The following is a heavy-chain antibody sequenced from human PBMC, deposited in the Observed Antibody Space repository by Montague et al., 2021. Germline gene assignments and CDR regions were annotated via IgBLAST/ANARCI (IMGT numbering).Heavy chain of an antibody. Sequence: SETLSLTCTVSRSLINSDYYWGWIRQPPGKGLEWMGSVPHGGRTYYNPSLKSRVTMSIDTSTNQFSLKLSFVTAADTAVYYCAKQDYFVSGTSYKGFDPWGQGILVTVSS. V-gene: IGHV4-38-2*02. CDR3: AKQDYFVSGTSYKGFDP. CDR1: RSLINSDYY. J-gene: IGHJ5*02. CDR2: VPHGGRT. D-gene: IGHD3-10*01.